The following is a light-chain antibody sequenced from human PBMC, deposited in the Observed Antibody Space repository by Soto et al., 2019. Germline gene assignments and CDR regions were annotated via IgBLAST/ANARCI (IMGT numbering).Light chain of an antibody. CDR2: DAS. Sequence: DIQMTQSPSTLSASVGDSFTITCRASQSITIWLAWYQQKPGKAPKLLIYDASSLEGGVPSRFSGSGSGTEFTLTISGLQPDDFATYYCEQYNSFSWTFGQGTKVDIK. V-gene: IGKV1-5*01. J-gene: IGKJ1*01. CDR3: EQYNSFSWT. CDR1: QSITIW.